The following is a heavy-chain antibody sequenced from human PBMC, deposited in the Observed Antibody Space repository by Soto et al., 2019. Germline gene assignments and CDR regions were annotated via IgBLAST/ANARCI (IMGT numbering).Heavy chain of an antibody. Sequence: VGSLRLSCAASGFTFSSYEMNWVRQAPGKGLEWVSYISSSGSTIYYADSVKGRFTISRDNAKNSLYLQMNSLRAEDTAVYYCAREKIAVAGRAFDYWGQGALVTVSS. CDR1: GFTFSSYE. J-gene: IGHJ4*02. V-gene: IGHV3-48*03. D-gene: IGHD6-19*01. CDR3: AREKIAVAGRAFDY. CDR2: ISSSGSTI.